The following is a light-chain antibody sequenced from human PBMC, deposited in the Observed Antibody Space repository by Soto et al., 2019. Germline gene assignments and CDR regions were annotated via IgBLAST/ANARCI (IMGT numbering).Light chain of an antibody. J-gene: IGLJ3*02. CDR3: ASWDDSLNAWV. V-gene: IGLV1-44*01. CDR2: NNH. Sequence: QSVLTQPPSASGTPGQWVTISCSGSSSNIGSNTVHWYQQLPGTAPRRLIYNNHQRPSGVPDRLSASKSGTSASLALTEVQSEDEADYYCASWDDSLNAWVFGGGTKVTVL. CDR1: SSNIGSNT.